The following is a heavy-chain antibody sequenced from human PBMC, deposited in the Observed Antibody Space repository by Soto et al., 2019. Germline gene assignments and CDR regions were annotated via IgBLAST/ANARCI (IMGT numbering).Heavy chain of an antibody. J-gene: IGHJ5*02. CDR1: GDSVSINSAA. D-gene: IGHD6-19*01. CDR2: TYYRSKWYN. Sequence: SQTLSLTCAISGDSVSINSAAWNWIMQSPSRGLEWLGRTYYRSKWYNDYAVSVKSRITINPDTSKNQFSLQLNSVTPEDTAVYYCARDPVLYSSGWRNGIDPWGQGTLVTVSS. V-gene: IGHV6-1*01. CDR3: ARDPVLYSSGWRNGIDP.